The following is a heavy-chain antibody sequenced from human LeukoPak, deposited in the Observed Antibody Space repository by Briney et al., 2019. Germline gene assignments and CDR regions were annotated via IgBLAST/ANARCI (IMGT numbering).Heavy chain of an antibody. D-gene: IGHD3-16*01. CDR2: ISGSGGTT. V-gene: IGHV3-23*01. CDR3: AKDDDWGRFNH. Sequence: GGTLRLSCAASGFTFSKYGMSWVRQAPGKGLEWVSVISGSGGTTYYADSVKGRFSISRDNSNNTLYLQMNSLRAEDTAMYYCAKDDDWGRFNHWGQGTLVTVSS. J-gene: IGHJ1*01. CDR1: GFTFSKYG.